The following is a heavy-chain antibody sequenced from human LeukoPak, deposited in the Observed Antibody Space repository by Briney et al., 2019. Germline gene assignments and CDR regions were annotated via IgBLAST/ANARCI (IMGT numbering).Heavy chain of an antibody. CDR2: IHNSRGT. CDR1: GASITSDIFY. V-gene: IGHV4-39*01. J-gene: IGHJ5*02. Sequence: PSETLSLTCTVSGASITSDIFYWNWIRQSPGKGLEWIGAIHNSRGTSYNPSLKSRVTMSVDTPKNQFSLKMSSVTAADTAVYYCARTPEVVGWFDPWGQGTLVTVSS. CDR3: ARTPEVVGWFDP.